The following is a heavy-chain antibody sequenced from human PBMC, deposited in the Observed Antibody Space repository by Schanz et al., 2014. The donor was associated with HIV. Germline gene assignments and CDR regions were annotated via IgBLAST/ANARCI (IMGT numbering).Heavy chain of an antibody. CDR1: GFSLSCCG. CDR3: AKRIIFGVVFPANFDY. J-gene: IGHJ4*02. CDR2: ISGGGDST. D-gene: IGHD3-3*01. Sequence: VQLVESGGGVVQPGRSLKLSCAASGFSLSCCGMHWVRQAPGKGLEWVSAISGGGDSTYYADSVKGRFTISRDNSKNTLYLQMNSLRAEDTAVYYCAKRIIFGVVFPANFDYWGQGTLVTVSS. V-gene: IGHV3-23*04.